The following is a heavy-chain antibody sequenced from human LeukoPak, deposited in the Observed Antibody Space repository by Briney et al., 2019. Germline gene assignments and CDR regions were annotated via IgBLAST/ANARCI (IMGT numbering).Heavy chain of an antibody. CDR3: AHSRHTARVEN. V-gene: IGHV2-5*02. CDR1: GFSLSSSGVG. CDR2: TYWDDDK. Sequence: ESGPTLVKPTQTLTLTCTFSGFSLSSSGVGVGWIRQPPGKALEWLALTYWDDDKRYSPSLKTRLTITKDTSKNQVVLTMTNMDPVDTGTYYCAHSRHTARVENWGQGTLVTVSS. J-gene: IGHJ4*02. D-gene: IGHD5-18*01.